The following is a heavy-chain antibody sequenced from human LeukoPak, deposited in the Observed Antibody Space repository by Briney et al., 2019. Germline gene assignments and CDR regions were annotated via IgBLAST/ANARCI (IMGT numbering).Heavy chain of an antibody. CDR1: GFTFSSYA. V-gene: IGHV3-23*01. CDR3: ARGSNWNDY. Sequence: GGSLRLSCAASGFTFSSYAMSWVRQAPGKGLEWVSAISGSGGSTYYADSVKGRFTISRDNAKNSLYLQMNSLRAEDTAVYYCARGSNWNDYWGQGTLVTVSS. J-gene: IGHJ4*02. D-gene: IGHD1-1*01. CDR2: ISGSGGST.